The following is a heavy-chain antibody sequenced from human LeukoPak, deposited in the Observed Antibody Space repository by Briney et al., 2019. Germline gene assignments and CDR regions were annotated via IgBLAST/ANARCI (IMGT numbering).Heavy chain of an antibody. CDR3: ARDQSGIVATITFDY. D-gene: IGHD5-12*01. CDR2: TSSSGSTI. Sequence: GGSLRLSCAASGFTFSYYEMNWVRQAPGKGLEWVSYTSSSGSTIYYADSVKGRSTISRDNAKNTLYLQMNSLRAEDTAVYYCARDQSGIVATITFDYWGQGILVTVSS. J-gene: IGHJ4*02. V-gene: IGHV3-48*03. CDR1: GFTFSYYE.